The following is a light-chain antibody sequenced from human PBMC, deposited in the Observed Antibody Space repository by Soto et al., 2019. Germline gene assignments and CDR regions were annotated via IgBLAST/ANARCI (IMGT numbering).Light chain of an antibody. Sequence: QSVLTQPASVSASPGQSIAISCTGTSSDVGGYTFVSWYQQHPGKAPKLMIYDVSNRPSGISNRFSGSKSGNTASLTISGLQAEDEADYYCSSFTRRNTYVFGTGTKLTVL. V-gene: IGLV2-14*01. CDR2: DVS. J-gene: IGLJ1*01. CDR1: SSDVGGYTF. CDR3: SSFTRRNTYV.